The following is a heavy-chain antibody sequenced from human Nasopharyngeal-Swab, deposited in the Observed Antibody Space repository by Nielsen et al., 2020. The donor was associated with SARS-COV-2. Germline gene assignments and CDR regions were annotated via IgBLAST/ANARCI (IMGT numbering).Heavy chain of an antibody. V-gene: IGHV1-69*13. D-gene: IGHD3-10*01. Sequence: SVKVSCKASGGTFSSYAISWVRRAPGQGLEWMGGIIPIFGTANYAQKFQGRVTITADESTSTAYMELSSLRSEDTAVYYCARVGWYYYGSGSYYNHYYYYYMDVWGKGTTVTVSS. J-gene: IGHJ6*03. CDR2: IIPIFGTA. CDR3: ARVGWYYYGSGSYYNHYYYYYMDV. CDR1: GGTFSSYA.